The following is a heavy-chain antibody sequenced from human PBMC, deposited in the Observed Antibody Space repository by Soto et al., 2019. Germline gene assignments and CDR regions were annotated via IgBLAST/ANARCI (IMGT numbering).Heavy chain of an antibody. V-gene: IGHV4-39*01. Sequence: PSETLSLTCTVSGGSISSSSDYWGWIRQPPGKGLEWIGSIYYSGSTYYNPSLKSRVTISVDTSKNQFSLKLSSVTAADTAVYYCARHGPGGSYSDYWGQGTLVTVSS. CDR2: IYYSGST. J-gene: IGHJ4*02. D-gene: IGHD1-26*01. CDR3: ARHGPGGSYSDY. CDR1: GGSISSSSDY.